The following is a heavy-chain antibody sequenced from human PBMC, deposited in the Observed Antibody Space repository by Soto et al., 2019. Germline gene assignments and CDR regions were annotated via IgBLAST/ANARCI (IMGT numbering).Heavy chain of an antibody. CDR1: GGSISSSSYY. J-gene: IGHJ4*02. V-gene: IGHV4-39*01. CDR2: LYYSGST. D-gene: IGHD2-15*01. CDR3: ASGPPDIVVVVAAPPPDY. Sequence: SETLSLTCTVSGGSISSSSYYWGWIRQPPGKGLEWIGSLYYSGSTYYNPSLKSRVTISVDTSKNQFSLKLSSVTAADTAVYYCASGPPDIVVVVAAPPPDYWGQGTLVTVSS.